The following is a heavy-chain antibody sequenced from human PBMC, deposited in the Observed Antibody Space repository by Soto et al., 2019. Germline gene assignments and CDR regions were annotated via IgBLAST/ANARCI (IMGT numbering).Heavy chain of an antibody. V-gene: IGHV3-30-3*01. CDR2: ISYDGSNK. D-gene: IGHD5-18*01. CDR1: GFTFSSYA. CDR3: ARDRLDTAMVTFPGALDY. J-gene: IGHJ4*02. Sequence: GGSLRLSCAASGFTFSSYAMHWVRQAPGKGLEWVAVISYDGSNKYYADSVKGRFTISRDNSKNTLYLQMNSLRAEDTAVYYCARDRLDTAMVTFPGALDYWGQGTLVTVSS.